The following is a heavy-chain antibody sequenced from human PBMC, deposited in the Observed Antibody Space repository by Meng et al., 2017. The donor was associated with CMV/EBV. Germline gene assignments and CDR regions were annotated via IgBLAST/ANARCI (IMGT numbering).Heavy chain of an antibody. Sequence: GESLKISCAASGFTFSSYGMSWVRQAPGKGLEWVSAISGSGGGTLYADSVKGRFTLSRDNSKNMLYLQMNSLRAEDTAVYYCARDALYCGGDCHSDYWGQGTLVTVSS. D-gene: IGHD2-21*01. J-gene: IGHJ4*02. V-gene: IGHV3-23*01. CDR3: ARDALYCGGDCHSDY. CDR2: ISGSGGGT. CDR1: GFTFSSYG.